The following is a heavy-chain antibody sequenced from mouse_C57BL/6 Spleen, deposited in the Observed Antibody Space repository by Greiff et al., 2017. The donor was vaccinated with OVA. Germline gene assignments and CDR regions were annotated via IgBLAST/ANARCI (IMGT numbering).Heavy chain of an antibody. Sequence: VQVVESGAELARPGASVKLSCKASGYTFTSYGISWVKQRTGQGLEWIGEIYPRSGNTYYNEKFKGKATLTADKSSSTAYMELRSLTSEDSAVYFCARRRDYDYDGYYFDYWGQGTTLTVSS. CDR1: GYTFTSYG. V-gene: IGHV1-81*01. D-gene: IGHD2-4*01. CDR2: IYPRSGNT. CDR3: ARRRDYDYDGYYFDY. J-gene: IGHJ2*01.